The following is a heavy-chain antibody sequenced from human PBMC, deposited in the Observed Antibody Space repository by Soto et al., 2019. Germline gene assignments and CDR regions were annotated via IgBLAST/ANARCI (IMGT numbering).Heavy chain of an antibody. J-gene: IGHJ4*02. CDR3: ARVSAGLFDY. CDR2: IYYSGST. V-gene: IGHV4-59*01. CDR1: GGSISSYY. Sequence: SETLSLTCTVSGGSISSYYWSWIRQPPGKGLEWIGYIYYSGSTNYNPSLRSRVTISVDTSKNQFSLKLSSVTAADTAVYYCARVSAGLFDYWGQGTLVTVSS. D-gene: IGHD6-13*01.